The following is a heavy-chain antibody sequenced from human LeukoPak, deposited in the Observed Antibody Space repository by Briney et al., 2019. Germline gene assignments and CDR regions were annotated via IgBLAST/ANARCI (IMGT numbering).Heavy chain of an antibody. V-gene: IGHV3-30-3*01. D-gene: IGHD3-9*01. Sequence: GRSLRLSCAASGFTFSSYAMHWVRQAPGKGLEWVAVISYDGSNKYYADSVKGRFTISRDNSKNTLYLQMNSLRAEDTAVYYCARAYYDILTGYYDYWGQGTLDTVSS. CDR2: ISYDGSNK. CDR3: ARAYYDILTGYYDY. CDR1: GFTFSSYA. J-gene: IGHJ4*02.